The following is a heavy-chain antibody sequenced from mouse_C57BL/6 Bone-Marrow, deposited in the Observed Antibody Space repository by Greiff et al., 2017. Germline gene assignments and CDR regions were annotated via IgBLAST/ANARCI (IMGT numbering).Heavy chain of an antibody. CDR1: GFTFNTYA. D-gene: IGHD1-1*01. V-gene: IGHV10-3*01. J-gene: IGHJ3*01. CDR3: VGGITTVEAWFAY. CDR2: IRSKSSNYAT. Sequence: EVQLVESGGGLVQPKGSLKLSCAASGFTFNTYAMHWVRQAPGKGVEWVARIRSKSSNYATDYADSVKDRFTISRDDSQSMLHLQMNNLKTEGTAMYYCVGGITTVEAWFAYWGRGTRVTVSA.